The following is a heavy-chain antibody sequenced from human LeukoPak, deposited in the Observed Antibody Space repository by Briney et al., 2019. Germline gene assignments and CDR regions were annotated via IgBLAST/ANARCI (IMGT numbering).Heavy chain of an antibody. CDR1: GFTVTNNY. V-gene: IGHV3-53*01. J-gene: IGHJ4*02. CDR2: IYSGGST. D-gene: IGHD6-13*01. CDR3: ARVLQLAPSYIDH. Sequence: GGSLRLSCAASGFTVTNNYMSWVRQAPGKGLEWVSVIYSGGSTSYADSVKGRFTISRDNSKNTLYLQMNSLRAEDTAVYYCARVLQLAPSYIDHWGQGTLVTVSS.